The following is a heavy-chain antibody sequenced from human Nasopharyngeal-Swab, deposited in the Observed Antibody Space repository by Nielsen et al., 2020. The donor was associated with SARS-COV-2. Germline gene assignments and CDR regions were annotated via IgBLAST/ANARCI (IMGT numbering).Heavy chain of an antibody. CDR3: ARHVGYSRSAYYYYYYMDV. V-gene: IGHV5-51*01. D-gene: IGHD6-13*01. CDR2: IYPGDSDT. J-gene: IGHJ6*03. Sequence: VRQAPGKGLEWMGIIYPGDSDTRYSPSFQGQVTISADKSISTAYLQWSSLKASDTAMYYCARHVGYSRSAYYYYYYMDVWGKGTTVTVSS.